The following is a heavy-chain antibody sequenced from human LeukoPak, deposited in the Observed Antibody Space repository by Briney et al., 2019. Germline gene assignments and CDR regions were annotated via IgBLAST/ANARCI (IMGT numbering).Heavy chain of an antibody. CDR1: GFTFSSYA. CDR3: AKDQLFYMDV. D-gene: IGHD2-15*01. V-gene: IGHV3-30*04. J-gene: IGHJ6*03. CDR2: ISYDGTNK. Sequence: GGSLRLSCAASGFTFSSYAMHWVRQAPGKGLEWVAVISYDGTNKYYADYVKGRFTISRDNSKNTLYLQMNSLRAEDTAVYYCAKDQLFYMDVWGKGTTVTISS.